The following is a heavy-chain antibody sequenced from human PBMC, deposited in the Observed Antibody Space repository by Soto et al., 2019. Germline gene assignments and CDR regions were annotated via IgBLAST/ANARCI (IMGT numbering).Heavy chain of an antibody. V-gene: IGHV1-69*13. CDR2: IIPIFGTA. J-gene: IGHJ3*02. CDR1: GGTFSSYA. CDR3: ARNEQCVPDVFDI. Sequence: SVKVSCKASGGTFSSYAISWMRQAPGQGLEWMGGIIPIFGTANYAQKFQGRVTITADESTSTAYMELSSLRSEDTAVYYCARNEQCVPDVFDIWGQGTMVTVSS. D-gene: IGHD6-19*01.